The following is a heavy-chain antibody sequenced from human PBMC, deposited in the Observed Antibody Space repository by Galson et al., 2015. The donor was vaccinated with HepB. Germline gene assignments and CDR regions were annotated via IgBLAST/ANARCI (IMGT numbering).Heavy chain of an antibody. CDR2: IYLSGGT. J-gene: IGHJ4*02. CDR3: ARAFGDYVAVLDF. V-gene: IGHV3-53*01. D-gene: IGHD4-17*01. CDR1: GFSVSSNY. Sequence: SLRLSCAASGFSVSSNYMNWVRQAPGKGLEWVAAIYLSGGTYFADSVKGRFTLSRDESENILYLHMSSLRAEDTAVYYCARAFGDYVAVLDFWGQGTPVTVSS.